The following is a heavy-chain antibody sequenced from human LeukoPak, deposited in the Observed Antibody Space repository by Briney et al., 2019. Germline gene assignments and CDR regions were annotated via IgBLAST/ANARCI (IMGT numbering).Heavy chain of an antibody. V-gene: IGHV4-30-4*02. J-gene: IGHJ4*02. CDR1: GGSISSGDYY. CDR3: ARGAAGYSYG. Sequence: SETLSLTCTVSGGSISSGDYYWSWIRQPPGKGLEWIGYIYYSGSTYYNPSLKSRVTISVDTPKNQFSLRLSSVTAADTAVYYCARGAAGYSYGWGQGTLVTVSS. CDR2: IYYSGST. D-gene: IGHD5-18*01.